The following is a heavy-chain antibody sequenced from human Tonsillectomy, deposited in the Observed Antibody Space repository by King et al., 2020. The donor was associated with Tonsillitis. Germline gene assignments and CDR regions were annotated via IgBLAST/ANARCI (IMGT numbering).Heavy chain of an antibody. D-gene: IGHD3-22*01. CDR2: INPSGGST. Sequence: VQLVESGAEVEKPGASVNVSCKASGYTFTSYYMHWVRQAPGQGLEWMGIINPSGGSTSYAKKFQGRVTMTRDTSTSTVYMELSSLRCEDTAVYYCARGISYDSKGSRVTDYWGQGTLGTVSS. J-gene: IGHJ4*02. CDR3: ARGISYDSKGSRVTDY. CDR1: GYTFTSYY. V-gene: IGHV1-46*01.